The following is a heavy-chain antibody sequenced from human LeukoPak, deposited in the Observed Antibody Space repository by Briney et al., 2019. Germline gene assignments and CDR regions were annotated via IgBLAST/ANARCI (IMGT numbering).Heavy chain of an antibody. CDR1: GYTFTSYA. Sequence: ASVKVSCKASGYTFTSYAMNWVRQAPGQGLEWMGWINTNTGNPTYARGFTGRFVFSLDTSVSTAYLQISSLKAEDTAVYYCAREYSSGWYGSGYFDYWGQGTLVTVSS. CDR2: INTNTGNP. CDR3: AREYSSGWYGSGYFDY. V-gene: IGHV7-4-1*02. J-gene: IGHJ4*02. D-gene: IGHD6-19*01.